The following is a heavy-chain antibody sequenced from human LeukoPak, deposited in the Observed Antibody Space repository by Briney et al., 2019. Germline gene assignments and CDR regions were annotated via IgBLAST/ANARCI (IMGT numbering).Heavy chain of an antibody. CDR2: ISRSGST. J-gene: IGHJ5*02. D-gene: IGHD1-26*01. V-gene: IGHV4-34*01. CDR1: GFTFNNAW. CDR3: ARGSDMAWELPMT. Sequence: GSLRLSCAASGFTFNNAWMSWVRQAPGKGLEWIGEISRSGSTSYNPSLESRVTISVDTSKNQFSLKLSSVTAADTAVYYCARGSDMAWELPMTWGQGALVTVSS.